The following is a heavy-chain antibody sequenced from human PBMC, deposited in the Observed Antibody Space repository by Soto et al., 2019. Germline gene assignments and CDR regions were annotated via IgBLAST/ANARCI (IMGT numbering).Heavy chain of an antibody. D-gene: IGHD6-13*01. CDR3: ARDSVPLAGTSWAGNRLDP. Sequence: QVQLVESGGGVVQPGGSLRLSCAASGFIFSTYAMYWVRQTPGKGLEWVAVISYDGNSNFYTDSVKGRFTISRDNSRNTPYLQMNNLRTEDTALYFCARDSVPLAGTSWAGNRLDPWGQGTLVTVSS. J-gene: IGHJ5*02. CDR1: GFIFSTYA. V-gene: IGHV3-30-3*01. CDR2: ISYDGNSN.